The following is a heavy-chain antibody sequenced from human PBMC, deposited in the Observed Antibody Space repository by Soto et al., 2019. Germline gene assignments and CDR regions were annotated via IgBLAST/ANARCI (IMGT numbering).Heavy chain of an antibody. Sequence: QPGGSLRLYCAASGFTYSSYAMSWVRQAPGPVWGWVSAISGSAGSTYYADSVKGRFTISRDNSKNTLYLQMTSLRAENRAEYYYAKFESSTSRNDAFDIWGQGTMVTVPS. CDR3: AKFESSTSRNDAFDI. D-gene: IGHD2-2*01. V-gene: IGHV3-23*01. CDR1: GFTYSSYA. CDR2: ISGSAGST. J-gene: IGHJ3*02.